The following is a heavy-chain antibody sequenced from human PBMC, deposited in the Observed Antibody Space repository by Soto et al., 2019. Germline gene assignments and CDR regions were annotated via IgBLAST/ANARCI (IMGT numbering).Heavy chain of an antibody. CDR3: QRSFCSSTSCYNNY. CDR1: GGSFSGYS. Sequence: PSQTLSVTSGVYGGSFSGYSWSWIRQPPGKGLEWIGELNHSGSTNCNPSLKSRVTISIEASRNRIALKMTSGTAADTAMYYGQRSFCSSTSCYNNYWGQGTKVTV. J-gene: IGHJ4*02. V-gene: IGHV4-34*01. CDR2: LNHSGST. D-gene: IGHD2-2*02.